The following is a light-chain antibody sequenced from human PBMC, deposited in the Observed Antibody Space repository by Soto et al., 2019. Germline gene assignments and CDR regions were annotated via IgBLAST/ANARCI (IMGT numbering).Light chain of an antibody. V-gene: IGLV2-14*03. Sequence: QSALTQPASVSGSPGQSITISCSGTSSDIGSYDHVAWYQQFPGKSPKLIIYAVSDRHSGVSDRFSGSKSGISASLTISGLQTEDEADYYCISYTDRQSDLFGTGTKVTVL. J-gene: IGLJ1*01. CDR3: ISYTDRQSDL. CDR2: AVS. CDR1: SSDIGSYDH.